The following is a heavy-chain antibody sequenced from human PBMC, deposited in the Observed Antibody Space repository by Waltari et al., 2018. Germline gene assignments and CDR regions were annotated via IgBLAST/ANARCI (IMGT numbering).Heavy chain of an antibody. J-gene: IGHJ5*02. CDR1: GGSISGFY. CDR2: IYYTGST. Sequence: QVQLQESGPSLLKPSETLSLICTVSGGSISGFYWSWVRQPPGKGLDWIGYIYYTGSTNFNPSLQSRVTMSVDTSKNQFSRKLGSVTAADTAFYYCARGGGGDWEWFDPWGQGTLVTVSS. V-gene: IGHV4-59*01. CDR3: ARGGGGDWEWFDP. D-gene: IGHD2-21*02.